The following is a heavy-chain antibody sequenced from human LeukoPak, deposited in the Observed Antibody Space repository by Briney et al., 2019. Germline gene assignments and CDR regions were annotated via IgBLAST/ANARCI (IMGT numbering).Heavy chain of an antibody. V-gene: IGHV1-69*01. CDR2: IIPIFGTA. CDR3: AREPYSSSSDY. CDR1: GGTFSSYA. Sequence: ASVKVSCKASGGTFSSYAISWVRQAPGQGLEWMGGIIPIFGTANYAQKFQGRVTITADESTSTAYMELRSLRSDDTAVYYCAREPYSSSSDYWGQGTPVTVSS. J-gene: IGHJ4*02. D-gene: IGHD6-6*01.